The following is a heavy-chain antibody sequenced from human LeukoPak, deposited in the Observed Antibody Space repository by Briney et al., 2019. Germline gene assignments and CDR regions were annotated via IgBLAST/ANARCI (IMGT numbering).Heavy chain of an antibody. V-gene: IGHV1-69*13. Sequence: SVKVSCKASGGTFSSYAISWVRQAPGQGLEWMGGIIPIFGTANYAQKFQGRVTITADESTSTAYMELSSLRSEDTAVYYCARLGIFGVVIGAFDIWGQGTMVTVSS. J-gene: IGHJ3*02. CDR3: ARLGIFGVVIGAFDI. D-gene: IGHD3-3*01. CDR1: GGTFSSYA. CDR2: IIPIFGTA.